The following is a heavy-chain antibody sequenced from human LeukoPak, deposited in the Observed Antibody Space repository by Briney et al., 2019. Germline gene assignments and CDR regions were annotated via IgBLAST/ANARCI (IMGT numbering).Heavy chain of an antibody. D-gene: IGHD2-2*01. CDR2: ISSSSSYI. V-gene: IGHV3-21*01. CDR3: ARADIVVVPAAMDGYYYYMDV. J-gene: IGHJ6*03. Sequence: GSLRLSCAASGFTFNKYWMTWVRQAPGKGLEWVSSISSSSSYIYYADSVKGRFTISRDNAKNSLYLQMNSLRAEDTAVYYCARADIVVVPAAMDGYYYYMDVWGKGTTVTISS. CDR1: GFTFNKYW.